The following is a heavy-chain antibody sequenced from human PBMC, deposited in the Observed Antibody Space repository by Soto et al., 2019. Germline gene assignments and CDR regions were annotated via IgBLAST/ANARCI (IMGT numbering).Heavy chain of an antibody. V-gene: IGHV4-59*01. Sequence: QVQLQESGPGLVKPSETLSLTCTVSGGSISSYYWSWIRQPPGKGLEWIGYIYYSGSTNYNPSLKSRVTISVDTSKNQFSLKLSSVTAADTAVYYCARGYYYGSGSYPKGFDPWGQGTLVTVSS. D-gene: IGHD3-10*01. CDR1: GGSISSYY. CDR2: IYYSGST. J-gene: IGHJ5*02. CDR3: ARGYYYGSGSYPKGFDP.